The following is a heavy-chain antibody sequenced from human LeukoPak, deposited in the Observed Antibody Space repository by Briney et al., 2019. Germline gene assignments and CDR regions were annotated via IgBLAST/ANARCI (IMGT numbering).Heavy chain of an antibody. CDR3: ARGYSSRLYNWLDP. Sequence: GGSLGLSCAASGFTFSSYSMNWVRQAPGKGLEWVSSISSSSSYIYYADSVKGRFTISRDNAKNTLYLQMNSLTAEDTAVYYCARGYSSRLYNWLDPWGQGTLVTVSS. D-gene: IGHD6-13*01. J-gene: IGHJ5*02. CDR2: ISSSSSYI. V-gene: IGHV3-21*01. CDR1: GFTFSSYS.